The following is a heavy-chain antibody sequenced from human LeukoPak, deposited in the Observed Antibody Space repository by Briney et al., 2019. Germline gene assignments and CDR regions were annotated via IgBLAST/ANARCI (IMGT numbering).Heavy chain of an antibody. V-gene: IGHV3-15*01. J-gene: IGHJ4*02. CDR1: GFTFSNAW. Sequence: GGSLRLSCAASGFTFSNAWMSWVRQAPGKGLEWAGRIKSKTDGGTTDYAAPVKGRFTISRDNSKNTLYLQMNSLKTEDTAVYYCTTEDCTNGVCYRVDYWGQGTLVTVSS. CDR3: TTEDCTNGVCYRVDY. D-gene: IGHD2-8*01. CDR2: IKSKTDGGTT.